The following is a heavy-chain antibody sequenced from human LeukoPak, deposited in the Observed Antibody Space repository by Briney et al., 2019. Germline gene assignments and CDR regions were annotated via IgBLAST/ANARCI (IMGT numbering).Heavy chain of an antibody. Sequence: GGSLRLSCAASGFTFSDYYMSWIRQAPGKGLEWVSYISSIGSTIYYADSVKGRFTISRDNAKNSLYLQMNSLRAEDTAVYYCARSGHYSGSYYKNDYWGQGTLVTVSS. CDR1: GFTFSDYY. CDR2: ISSIGSTI. CDR3: ARSGHYSGSYYKNDY. J-gene: IGHJ4*02. D-gene: IGHD1-26*01. V-gene: IGHV3-11*01.